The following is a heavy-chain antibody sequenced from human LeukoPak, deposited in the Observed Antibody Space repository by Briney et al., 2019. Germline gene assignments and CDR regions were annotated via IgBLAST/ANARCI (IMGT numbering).Heavy chain of an antibody. CDR2: INTSGNT. Sequence: SETLSPTCSVSGGSIGTYYWSWIRQPAGKGLEWIGRINTSGNTNYNPSLKSRVTMSVDTSKNQFSLRLSSVTAADTAIYFCARESVGATPNWFDSWGQGTLVTVSS. CDR1: GGSIGTYY. D-gene: IGHD1-26*01. CDR3: ARESVGATPNWFDS. V-gene: IGHV4-4*07. J-gene: IGHJ5*01.